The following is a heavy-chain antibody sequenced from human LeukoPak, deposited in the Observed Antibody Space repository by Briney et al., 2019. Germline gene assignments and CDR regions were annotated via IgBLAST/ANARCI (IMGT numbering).Heavy chain of an antibody. J-gene: IGHJ4*02. Sequence: SQTLSLTCAISGDSVSTNSGAWNWIRQSPSRGLEWLGKTYYRSKCINEYAVSLEGRMTINPDTSKNQFAMQLKSVTPEDTAVYYCVRSGYTAWLDYWGQGILVTVSS. CDR3: VRSGYTAWLDY. V-gene: IGHV6-1*01. CDR1: GDSVSTNSGA. CDR2: TYYRSKCIN. D-gene: IGHD5-12*01.